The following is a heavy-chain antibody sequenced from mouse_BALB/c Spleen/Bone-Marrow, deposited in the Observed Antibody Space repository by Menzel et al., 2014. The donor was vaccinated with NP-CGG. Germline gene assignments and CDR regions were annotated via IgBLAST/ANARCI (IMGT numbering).Heavy chain of an antibody. V-gene: IGHV7-3*02. CDR2: IRNKANGYTT. CDR3: ARDTGNYVRFAY. J-gene: IGHJ3*01. D-gene: IGHD2-1*01. Sequence: EVKLVESGGGLVQPGGSLRLSCAISGFTFTDYYMSWVRQPPGKALEWLGFIRNKANGYTTEYSASVKGRFTISRDNSQSILYLQMNTLRAEDSATYYCARDTGNYVRFAYWGQGTLVTVSA. CDR1: GFTFTDYY.